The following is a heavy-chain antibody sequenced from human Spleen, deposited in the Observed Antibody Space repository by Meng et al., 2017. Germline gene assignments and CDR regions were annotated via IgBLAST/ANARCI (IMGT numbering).Heavy chain of an antibody. CDR2: TSGYNGNT. D-gene: IGHD3-22*01. V-gene: IGHV1-18*01. CDR3: ARDIRAGYDSSGYYSRPIDY. CDR1: GCTFISYV. Sequence: ASVKVSCKASGCTFISYVISWVRQAPGQGVEWRGWTSGYNGNTNYAQKFQGRVTMTTETSTSTAYMELRSLRSDETAGYYCARDIRAGYDSSGYYSRPIDYWGQGTLVTVSS. J-gene: IGHJ4*02.